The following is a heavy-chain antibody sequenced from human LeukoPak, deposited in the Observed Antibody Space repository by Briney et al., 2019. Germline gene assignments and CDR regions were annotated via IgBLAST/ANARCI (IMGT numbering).Heavy chain of an antibody. Sequence: SVKVSCKASGGTFSSYAISWVRQAPGQGLEWMGGNIPIFGTANYAQKFQGRVTITADKFTNTAYMELSSLRSEDTAVYYCARDPALLGYCKSVSCPVTYGMDVWGQGTTVTVSS. V-gene: IGHV1-69*06. CDR1: GGTFSSYA. D-gene: IGHD2-15*01. J-gene: IGHJ6*02. CDR3: ARDPALLGYCKSVSCPVTYGMDV. CDR2: NIPIFGTA.